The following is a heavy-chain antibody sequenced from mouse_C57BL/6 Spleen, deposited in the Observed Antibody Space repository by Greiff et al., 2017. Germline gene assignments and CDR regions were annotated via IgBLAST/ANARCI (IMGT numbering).Heavy chain of an antibody. CDR2: IDPETGGT. J-gene: IGHJ4*01. D-gene: IGHD2-4*01. V-gene: IGHV1-15*01. CDR3: TGYYDYNYYAMDY. Sequence: VQLQQSGAELVRPGASVTLSCKASGYTFTDYEMHWVKQTPVHGLEWIGAIDPETGGTAYNQKFKGKAILTADKSSSTAYMELRSLTSEDSAVYYCTGYYDYNYYAMDYWGQGTSVTVSS. CDR1: GYTFTDYE.